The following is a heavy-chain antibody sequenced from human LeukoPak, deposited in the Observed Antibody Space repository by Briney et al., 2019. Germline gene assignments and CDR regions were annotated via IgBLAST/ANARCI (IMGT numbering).Heavy chain of an antibody. D-gene: IGHD5-18*01. Sequence: SETLSLTCAVYGGSFSGYYWSWIRQPPGKGLEWIGEINHSGSTNYNPSLKSRVTISVDTSKNQFSLKLSSVTAADTAVYYCARGGIQLRDYWGQGTLVTVSS. CDR1: GGSFSGYY. CDR3: ARGGIQLRDY. CDR2: INHSGST. V-gene: IGHV4-34*01. J-gene: IGHJ4*02.